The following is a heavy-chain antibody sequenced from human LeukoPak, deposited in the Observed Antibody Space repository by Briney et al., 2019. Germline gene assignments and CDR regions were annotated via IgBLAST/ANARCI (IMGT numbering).Heavy chain of an antibody. CDR3: AKAVVRGVIGFSDY. CDR2: ISGSGGST. D-gene: IGHD3-10*01. V-gene: IGHV3-23*01. CDR1: GFTFSSYG. Sequence: GGSLRLSCAASGFTFSSYGMSWVRQAPGKGLEWVSAISGSGGSTYYADSVKGRFTISRDNSKNTLYLQMNSLRAEDTAVYYCAKAVVRGVIGFSDYWGQGTLVTVSS. J-gene: IGHJ4*02.